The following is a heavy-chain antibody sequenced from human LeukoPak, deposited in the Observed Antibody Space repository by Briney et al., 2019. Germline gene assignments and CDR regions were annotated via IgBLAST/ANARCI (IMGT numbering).Heavy chain of an antibody. D-gene: IGHD2-15*01. V-gene: IGHV4-34*01. Sequence: SETLSLTCAVYGESLSGYYWSWIRQPPGKGREWIGEINHRGSTNYNRSLKSRVTISEDTSKDQFSLKLSSVTAADTAVYYCARSVEGYCSGGSCYSYYYYMDVWGKGTTVTVSS. CDR1: GESLSGYY. J-gene: IGHJ6*03. CDR2: INHRGST. CDR3: ARSVEGYCSGGSCYSYYYYMDV.